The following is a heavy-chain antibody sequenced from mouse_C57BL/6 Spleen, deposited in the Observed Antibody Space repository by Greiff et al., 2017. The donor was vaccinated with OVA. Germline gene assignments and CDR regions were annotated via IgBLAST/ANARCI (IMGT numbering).Heavy chain of an antibody. J-gene: IGHJ1*03. CDR2: ISDGGSYT. CDR3: ARRSTVVAHWYFDV. V-gene: IGHV5-4*03. Sequence: EVQVVESGGGLVKPGGSLKLSCAASGFTFSSYAMSWVRQTPEKRLEWVATISDGGSYTYYPDNVKGRFTISRDNAKNNLYLQMSHLKSEDTAMYYCARRSTVVAHWYFDVWGTGTTVTVSS. D-gene: IGHD1-1*01. CDR1: GFTFSSYA.